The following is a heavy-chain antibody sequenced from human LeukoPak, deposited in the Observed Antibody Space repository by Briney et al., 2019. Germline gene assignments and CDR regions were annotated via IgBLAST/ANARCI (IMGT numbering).Heavy chain of an antibody. CDR2: IYTGGST. D-gene: IGHD3-10*01. V-gene: IGHV3-53*01. CDR3: AKEARGVIDY. Sequence: GGSLRLSCAVSGFTVSSNYLSWVRQAPGKGLEWVSIIYTGGSTYYADSVKGRFTISRDISKNTLFLQMNSLRAEDTAVYYCAKEARGVIDYWGQGTLVTVSS. J-gene: IGHJ4*02. CDR1: GFTVSSNY.